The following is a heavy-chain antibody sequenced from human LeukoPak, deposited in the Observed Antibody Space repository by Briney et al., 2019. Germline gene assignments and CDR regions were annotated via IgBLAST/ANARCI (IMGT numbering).Heavy chain of an antibody. D-gene: IGHD2/OR15-2a*01. J-gene: IGHJ4*02. CDR2: ISYSGRT. Sequence: SETLSLTCTVSGDSMSSAGHYWSWIRHHPGEGLEWIGCISYSGRTDYNPSLNSRVKMSVYTSKRQFSLNLSSVTAADTAVYYCARGGGGILTAVIVAADYWGQGTQVTVSS. CDR1: GDSMSSAGHY. V-gene: IGHV4-31*03. CDR3: ARGGGGILTAVIVAADY.